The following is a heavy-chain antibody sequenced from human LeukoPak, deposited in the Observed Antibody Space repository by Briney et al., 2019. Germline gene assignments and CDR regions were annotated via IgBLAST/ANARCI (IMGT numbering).Heavy chain of an antibody. CDR1: GFTFSNYW. CDR2: SSSSDDGK. Sequence: PGGSLRLSCAVSGFTFSNYWMSWVRQAPGEGLEWVSASSSSDDGKWYADSVRGRFTISRDNSKNTLYLQMNSLRAEDTAVYYCAKDRIGAVMYFDDWGQGTLVTVSS. D-gene: IGHD6-13*01. V-gene: IGHV3-23*01. J-gene: IGHJ4*02. CDR3: AKDRIGAVMYFDD.